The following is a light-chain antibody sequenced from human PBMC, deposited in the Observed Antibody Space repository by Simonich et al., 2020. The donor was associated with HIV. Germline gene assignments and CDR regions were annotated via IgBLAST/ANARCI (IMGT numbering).Light chain of an antibody. Sequence: EIVLTQSPGTLSLSPGERPTLSCRASQSVSVNYLAWYQQKPGLAPRLLIYDASTRATGVPDRFSGSGSGTDFTLTISRLEPEDFAVYYCQQYGRSPRWTFGQGTKVEIK. CDR2: DAS. J-gene: IGKJ1*01. CDR3: QQYGRSPRWT. CDR1: QSVSVNY. V-gene: IGKV3D-20*01.